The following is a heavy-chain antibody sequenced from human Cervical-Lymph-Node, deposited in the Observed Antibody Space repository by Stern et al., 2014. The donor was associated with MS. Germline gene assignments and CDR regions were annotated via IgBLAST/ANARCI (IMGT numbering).Heavy chain of an antibody. D-gene: IGHD4-11*01. CDR3: ASPNDYSNYVPFDS. J-gene: IGHJ4*02. Sequence: VQLVESGGGLVQPGGSLRLSCAASGFTFSSYSMSWVRQAPGKGLEWVSAISGSSGNTYYADSVKGRLPIPRDKSKNTPHTQKNSLGVEDAALYYCASPNDYSNYVPFDSWGQGTLVTVSS. CDR2: ISGSSGNT. CDR1: GFTFSSYS. V-gene: IGHV3-23*04.